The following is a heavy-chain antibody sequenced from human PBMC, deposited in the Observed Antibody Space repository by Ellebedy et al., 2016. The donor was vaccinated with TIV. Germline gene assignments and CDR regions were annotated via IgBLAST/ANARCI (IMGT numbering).Heavy chain of an antibody. CDR2: ISSSSSTI. J-gene: IGHJ2*01. D-gene: IGHD1-26*01. CDR1: GFTFSSYS. V-gene: IGHV3-48*04. Sequence: PGGSLRLSCAASGFTFSSYSMNWVRQAPGKGLEWVSYISSSSSTIYYADSVKGRFSISRDNTKNSLYLQLNSLRVEDTAMYYCARTYSGINFWYFDVWGRGTLVTVSA. CDR3: ARTYSGINFWYFDV.